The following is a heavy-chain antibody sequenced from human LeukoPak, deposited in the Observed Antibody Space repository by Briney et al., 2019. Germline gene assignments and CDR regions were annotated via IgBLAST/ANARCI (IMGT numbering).Heavy chain of an antibody. V-gene: IGHV3-53*01. J-gene: IGHJ2*01. D-gene: IGHD3-3*02. CDR3: ARDSTGYWYFDL. CDR1: GFTVSSNY. Sequence: PGGSLRLSCAASGFTVSSNYMSRVRQAPGKGLEWVSVFYSGGDTHYADSVKGRFTISRDNSKNTLYLQMNSLRAEDTAVYYCARDSTGYWYFDLWGRGTLVSVSS. CDR2: FYSGGDT.